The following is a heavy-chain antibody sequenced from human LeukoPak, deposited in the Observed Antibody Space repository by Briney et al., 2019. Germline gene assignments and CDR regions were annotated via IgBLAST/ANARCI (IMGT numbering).Heavy chain of an antibody. J-gene: IGHJ4*02. CDR3: AKDRSDSSRWYAGSH. CDR2: ISGSGGGT. Sequence: GGSLRLSRVASGFTFSSYAMSWVRQAPGKGLEWVSAISGSGGGTYYADSVKGRLTISRDNSKNTLYLQMNSLRAEDTAVYYCAKDRSDSSRWYAGSHWGQGTLVTVSS. V-gene: IGHV3-23*01. D-gene: IGHD6-13*01. CDR1: GFTFSSYA.